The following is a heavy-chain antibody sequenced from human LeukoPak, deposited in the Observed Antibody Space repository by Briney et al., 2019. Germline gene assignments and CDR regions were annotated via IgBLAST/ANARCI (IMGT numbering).Heavy chain of an antibody. Sequence: GGSLRLSCAASGLTFSNAWMSWVRQAPGKGLEWVGRIKSKTDGGTTDYAAPVKGRFTISRDDSKNTLYLQMNSLKTEDTAVYYCTTDIAARDFDYWGQGTLVTVSS. V-gene: IGHV3-15*01. CDR2: IKSKTDGGTT. J-gene: IGHJ4*02. CDR3: TTDIAARDFDY. D-gene: IGHD6-6*01. CDR1: GLTFSNAW.